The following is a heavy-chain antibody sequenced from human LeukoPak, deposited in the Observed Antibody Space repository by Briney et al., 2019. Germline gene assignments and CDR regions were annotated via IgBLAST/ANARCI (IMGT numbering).Heavy chain of an antibody. Sequence: PGGSLRLSCAASGFTFSSYAMHWVRQAPGKGLEYVSAISSNGGSTYYANSVKGRFTISRDNSKNTLYLQMGSLRAEDMAVYYCARDRGVYSGGYVFDYWGQGTLVTVSS. CDR3: ARDRGVYSGGYVFDY. J-gene: IGHJ4*02. D-gene: IGHD1-26*01. V-gene: IGHV3-64*01. CDR1: GFTFSSYA. CDR2: ISSNGGST.